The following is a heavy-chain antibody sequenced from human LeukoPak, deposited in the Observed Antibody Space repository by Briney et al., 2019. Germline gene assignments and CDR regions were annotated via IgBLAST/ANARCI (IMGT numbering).Heavy chain of an antibody. Sequence: GAPLRISCKGSGYIFTSYWISWVRQMPGKGQEWMGRIDPSDSYTNSCPSFQGHVTISSDKSISTAYLQWSTLKASDTAMYYCARQGHNFFDYWGQGTLVTVSS. J-gene: IGHJ4*02. CDR2: IDPSDSYT. V-gene: IGHV5-10-1*01. CDR3: ARQGHNFFDY. CDR1: GYIFTSYW.